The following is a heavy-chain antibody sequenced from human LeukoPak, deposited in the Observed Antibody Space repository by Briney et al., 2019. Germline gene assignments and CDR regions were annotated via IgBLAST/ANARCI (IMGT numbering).Heavy chain of an antibody. CDR3: ARSETTYYYDSSVYFYYCYGMDV. CDR2: TKQDGSEK. J-gene: IGHJ6*02. D-gene: IGHD3-22*01. CDR1: GFTFSNYW. Sequence: GGSLRLSCAASGFTFSNYWMTWVRQAPGKGLEWVANTKQDGSEKYYVDSVKGRFTISRDNAKNSLYLQMNSLRAEDTAVYYCARSETTYYYDSSVYFYYCYGMDVWGQGTTVTVSS. V-gene: IGHV3-7*01.